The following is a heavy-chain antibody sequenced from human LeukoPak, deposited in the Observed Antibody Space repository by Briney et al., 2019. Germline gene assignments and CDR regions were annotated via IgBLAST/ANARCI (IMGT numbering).Heavy chain of an antibody. D-gene: IGHD1-1*01. Sequence: ASVKVSCKASNYTFTSHDISWVRQAPGQGLEWMGWISPYTGNTKYAQKFQGRVTKTTSTSTSIVYMELRSLRSDDTAVYFCAREGGTWVPFDYWGQGTLVTVSS. CDR3: AREGGTWVPFDY. CDR1: NYTFTSHD. J-gene: IGHJ4*02. V-gene: IGHV1-18*01. CDR2: ISPYTGNT.